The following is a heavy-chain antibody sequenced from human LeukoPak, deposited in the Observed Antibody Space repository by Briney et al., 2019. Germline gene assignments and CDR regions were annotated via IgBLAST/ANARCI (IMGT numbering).Heavy chain of an antibody. CDR2: IHYSGST. Sequence: PSETLSLTCTVSGGSISSDYWSWIRQPPGKGLEWIGYIHYSGSTNYNPSLKSRVTISVDTSKNQFSLKLSSVTAADTAVYYCARGGSWYGYWGQGTLVTVSS. D-gene: IGHD6-13*01. J-gene: IGHJ4*02. CDR1: GGSISSDY. V-gene: IGHV4-59*01. CDR3: ARGGSWYGY.